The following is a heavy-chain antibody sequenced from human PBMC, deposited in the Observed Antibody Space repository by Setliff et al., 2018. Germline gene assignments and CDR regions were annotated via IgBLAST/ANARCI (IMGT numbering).Heavy chain of an antibody. CDR3: ARRPYQHYDSSGYSVNYYMDV. CDR2: IYYSGTT. J-gene: IGHJ6*03. D-gene: IGHD3-22*01. Sequence: SETLSLTCIVSGASINSSTFFWGWIRQPPGKGLEWIGSIYYSGTTYYNPSVRSRVTISVETSKNQLSLKLSSVTAADTAVYFCARRPYQHYDSSGYSVNYYMDVWGKGTTVTVSS. CDR1: GASINSSTFF. V-gene: IGHV4-39*01.